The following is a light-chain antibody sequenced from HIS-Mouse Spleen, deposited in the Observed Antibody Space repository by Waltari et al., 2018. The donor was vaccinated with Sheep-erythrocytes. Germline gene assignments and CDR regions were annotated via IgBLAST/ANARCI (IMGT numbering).Light chain of an antibody. CDR2: DVS. V-gene: IGLV2-11*01. CDR3: CSYAGSYNHV. Sequence: QSALTQPRSVSGSPGQSVTIPCTGTSSDVGGYNSVSWYQQYPGKAPKLMIYDVSKRPSGVPDRFSGSKSGNTASLTISGLQAEDEADYYCCSYAGSYNHVFATGTKVTVL. CDR1: SSDVGGYNS. J-gene: IGLJ1*01.